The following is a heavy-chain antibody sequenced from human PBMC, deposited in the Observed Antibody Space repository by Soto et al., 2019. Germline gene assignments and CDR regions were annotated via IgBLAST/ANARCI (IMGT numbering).Heavy chain of an antibody. CDR1: GFTFSSSA. V-gene: IGHV3-23*01. Sequence: PGGTLRLSCAASGFTFSSSAMSWVRQAPGKGLEWVSAISGSGGSTYYADSVKGRFTISRDNSKNTLYLQMNSLRAEDTAVYYCANSTHRVGASCFDFWGQGPLVTVSS. CDR2: ISGSGGST. D-gene: IGHD1-26*01. J-gene: IGHJ4*02. CDR3: ANSTHRVGASCFDF.